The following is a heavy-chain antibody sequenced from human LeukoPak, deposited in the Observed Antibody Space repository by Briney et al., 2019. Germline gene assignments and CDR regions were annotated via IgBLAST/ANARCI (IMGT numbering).Heavy chain of an antibody. V-gene: IGHV4-39*07. CDR1: GDSISSSTYY. D-gene: IGHD3-3*01. CDR2: IYFGGGT. Sequence: SETLSLTCTVSGDSISSSTYYWGWIRQPPGKGLEWIGSIYFGGGTYYNPSLKSRITISVDGSKNQFSLRLTSTTAADTAVYYCARDGFPGAFDIWGQGTMVTVSS. CDR3: ARDGFPGAFDI. J-gene: IGHJ3*02.